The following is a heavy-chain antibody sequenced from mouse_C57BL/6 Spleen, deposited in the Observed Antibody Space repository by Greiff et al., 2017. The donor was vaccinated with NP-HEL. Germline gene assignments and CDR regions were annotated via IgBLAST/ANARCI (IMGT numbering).Heavy chain of an antibody. CDR3: ARSSYGDYWYFDV. CDR2: IYPGDGDT. D-gene: IGHD2-13*01. CDR1: GYAFSSYW. V-gene: IGHV1-80*01. Sequence: QVQLQQSGAELVKPGASVKISCKASGYAFSSYWMNWVKQRPGQGLEWIGQIYPGDGDTNYNGKFKGKATLTAAKSSSTAYMQLSSLPSEDSAVYVCARSSYGDYWYFDVWGTGTTVTVSS. J-gene: IGHJ1*03.